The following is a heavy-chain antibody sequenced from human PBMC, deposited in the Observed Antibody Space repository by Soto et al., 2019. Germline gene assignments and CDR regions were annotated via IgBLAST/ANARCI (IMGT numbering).Heavy chain of an antibody. Sequence: PGGSLRLSCAASGFIFRSYGMHWVRQAPGKGLEWVAIILSDGSNKYYADSVKGRFTISRDNSKNTLYLQMNSLRAEDTAVYYCARSIAARLNWFDPWGQGTLVTVSS. CDR1: GFIFRSYG. CDR2: ILSDGSNK. CDR3: ARSIAARLNWFDP. V-gene: IGHV3-30*03. D-gene: IGHD6-6*01. J-gene: IGHJ5*02.